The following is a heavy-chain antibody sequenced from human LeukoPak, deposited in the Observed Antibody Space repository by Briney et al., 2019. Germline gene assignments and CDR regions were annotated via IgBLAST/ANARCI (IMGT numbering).Heavy chain of an antibody. J-gene: IGHJ3*02. CDR3: ARYRNTVVTPDDAFDI. CDR2: IYYSGST. V-gene: IGHV4-61*05. Sequence: SETLSLTCTVSGGSISSSSYYWGWIRQPPGKGLEWIGYIYYSGSTNYNPSLKSRVTISVDTSKNQFSLKLSSVTAADTAVYYCARYRNTVVTPDDAFDIWGQGTMVTVSS. CDR1: GGSISSSSYY. D-gene: IGHD4-23*01.